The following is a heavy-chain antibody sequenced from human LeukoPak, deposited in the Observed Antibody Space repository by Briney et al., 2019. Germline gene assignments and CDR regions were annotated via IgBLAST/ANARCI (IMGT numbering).Heavy chain of an antibody. CDR1: GFTFSSYA. CDR2: ISYDGSNK. J-gene: IGHJ4*02. CDR3: ARDPW. V-gene: IGHV3-30-3*01. Sequence: PGGSLRLSCAASGFTFSSYAMHWVRQAPGKGLEWVAVISYDGSNKYYADSVKGRFTISRDNSKNTLYLQMNSLRAEDTAVYYCARDPWWGLGTLVTVSS.